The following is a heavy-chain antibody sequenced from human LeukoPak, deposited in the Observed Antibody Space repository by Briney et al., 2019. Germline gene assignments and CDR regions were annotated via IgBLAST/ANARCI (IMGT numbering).Heavy chain of an antibody. CDR3: ARDRFPYSDILTGYYNFDY. CDR2: IIPIFGTS. Sequence: GASVKVSCKASVGTFSSYAISWVRQAPGQGLEWMGGIIPIFGTSNYAQKFQGRVTITADKSTSTAYMELSSLRSEDTAVYYCARDRFPYSDILTGYYNFDYWGQGTLVTVSS. D-gene: IGHD3-9*01. V-gene: IGHV1-69*06. J-gene: IGHJ4*02. CDR1: VGTFSSYA.